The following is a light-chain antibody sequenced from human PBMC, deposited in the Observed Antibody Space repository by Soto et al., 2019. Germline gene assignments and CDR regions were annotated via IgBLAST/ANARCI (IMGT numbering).Light chain of an antibody. Sequence: IVMRQSPATLSLTPRERATLSGRASQSVSINLAWFQQKPGQAPRLLIYGASTRATGIPARLSGSGSGTEFTLTISSLQSEDFAVYYCQQCKDWPLTFGGGTKVDIK. CDR1: QSVSIN. CDR2: GAS. CDR3: QQCKDWPLT. V-gene: IGKV3-15*01. J-gene: IGKJ4*01.